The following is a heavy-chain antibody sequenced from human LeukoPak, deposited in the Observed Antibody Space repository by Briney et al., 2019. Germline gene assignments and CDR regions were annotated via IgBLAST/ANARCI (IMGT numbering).Heavy chain of an antibody. D-gene: IGHD3-10*01. CDR3: VRDNYGVDF. Sequence: PGGSLRLSCAASGFTFSRYWMQWVRQAPGKGLVWVSHITSDGSSSTYADSVKGRFTTSRDNAKNTLYLQMNGLRAEDTAVYYCVRDNYGVDFWGQGTLVTVSS. CDR1: GFTFSRYW. CDR2: ITSDGSSS. V-gene: IGHV3-74*03. J-gene: IGHJ4*02.